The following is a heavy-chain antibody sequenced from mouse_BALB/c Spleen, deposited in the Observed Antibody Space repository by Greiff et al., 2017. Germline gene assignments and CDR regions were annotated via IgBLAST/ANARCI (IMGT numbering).Heavy chain of an antibody. V-gene: IGHV1-7*01. CDR2: INPSTGYT. D-gene: IGHD1-1*01. Sequence: VQLQQSGAELAKPGASVKMSCKASGYTFTSYWMHWVKQRPGQGLEWIGYINPSTGYTEYNQKFKDKATLTADKSSSTAYMQLSSLTSEDSAVYYCASTGAWFAYWGQGTLVTVSA. CDR3: ASTGAWFAY. CDR1: GYTFTSYW. J-gene: IGHJ3*01.